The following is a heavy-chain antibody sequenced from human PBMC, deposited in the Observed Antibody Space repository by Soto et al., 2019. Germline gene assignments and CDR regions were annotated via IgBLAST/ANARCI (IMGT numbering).Heavy chain of an antibody. J-gene: IGHJ6*02. Sequence: QVQLVESGGGVVQPGRSLRLSCAASGFTFSSYAMHWVRQAPGKGLEWVAVISYDGSNKYYADSVKGRFTISRDNSKNTLYLQRNSLRAEDTAVYYCARGDVYYYYYGIDVWGQGTTVTVSS. V-gene: IGHV3-30-3*01. CDR3: ARGDVYYYYYGIDV. CDR2: ISYDGSNK. CDR1: GFTFSSYA. D-gene: IGHD2-21*02.